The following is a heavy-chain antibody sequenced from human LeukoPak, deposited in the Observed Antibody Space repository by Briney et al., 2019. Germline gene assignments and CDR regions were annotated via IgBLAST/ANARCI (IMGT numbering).Heavy chain of an antibody. Sequence: GGSLRLSCAVSGFTVSSNYMSWVRQAPGKGLEWVSVLYSGGNTYYADSVKGRFTISRDNSKNTLYLQMNSLRAEDTAVYYCARVTRHYNDKTPQWFYFDYWGQGTLVTVSS. CDR2: LYSGGNT. CDR3: ARVTRHYNDKTPQWFYFDY. V-gene: IGHV3-53*01. D-gene: IGHD3-22*01. CDR1: GFTVSSNY. J-gene: IGHJ4*02.